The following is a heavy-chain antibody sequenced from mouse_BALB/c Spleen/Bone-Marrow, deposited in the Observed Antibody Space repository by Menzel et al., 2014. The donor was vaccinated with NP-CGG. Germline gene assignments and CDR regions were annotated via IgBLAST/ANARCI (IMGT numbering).Heavy chain of an antibody. CDR2: ISGGGSYT. D-gene: IGHD2-4*01. Sequence: EVMLVESGGGLVKSGGSLKLSCAASGFTFXSYGMSWVRQTPEKRLEWVATISGGGSYTFYPDSAKGRFTISRDNAKNNLYLHLSCLRSEGTALYYCARHAYYDQTEVSFVYWGQGTLVTVSA. CDR3: ARHAYYDQTEVSFVY. V-gene: IGHV5-9-2*01. J-gene: IGHJ3*01. CDR1: GFTFXSYG.